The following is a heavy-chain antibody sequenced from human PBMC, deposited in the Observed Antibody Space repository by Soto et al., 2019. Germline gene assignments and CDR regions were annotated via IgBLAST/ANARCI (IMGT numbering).Heavy chain of an antibody. D-gene: IGHD3-22*01. Sequence: QVQLQESGPGLVKPSQTLSLTCTVSGGSISSGDYYWSWIRQPPGKGLEWIGYIYYSGSTYYNPSLKSRVTISVDPSKNQFSLTLSSVTAADTAVYYCARIRFGYDSSGYDYWGQGTLVTVSS. V-gene: IGHV4-30-4*01. CDR1: GGSISSGDYY. CDR2: IYYSGST. J-gene: IGHJ4*02. CDR3: ARIRFGYDSSGYDY.